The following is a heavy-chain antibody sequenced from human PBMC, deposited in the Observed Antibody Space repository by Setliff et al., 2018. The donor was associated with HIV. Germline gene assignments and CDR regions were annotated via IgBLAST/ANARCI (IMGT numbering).Heavy chain of an antibody. CDR2: INHDGSII. V-gene: IGHV3-74*03. D-gene: IGHD4-17*01. CDR3: ARLYGDSNYFDY. Sequence: PGGSLRLSCADAKFPLSDLWMYWMHWIRQVPGKGLMWVAAINHDGSIIKYADSVKGRFTISRDNSKNTLYLQMNSLRAEDTAVYYCARLYGDSNYFDYWGQGTLVTVSS. J-gene: IGHJ4*02. CDR1: KFPLSDLWMYW.